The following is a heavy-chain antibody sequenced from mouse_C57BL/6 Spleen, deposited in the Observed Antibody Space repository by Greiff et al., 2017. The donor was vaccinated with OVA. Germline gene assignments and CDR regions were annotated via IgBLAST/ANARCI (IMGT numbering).Heavy chain of an antibody. CDR3: ARSETTVGFDY. Sequence: EVQLQQSGPELVKPGDSVKISCKASGYSFTGYFMNWVMQSHGKSLEWIGRINPYNGDTFYNQKFKGKATLTVDKSSSTAHMELRSLTSEDSAVYYCARSETTVGFDYWGQGATLTVSS. CDR2: INPYNGDT. CDR1: GYSFTGYF. V-gene: IGHV1-20*01. D-gene: IGHD1-1*01. J-gene: IGHJ2*01.